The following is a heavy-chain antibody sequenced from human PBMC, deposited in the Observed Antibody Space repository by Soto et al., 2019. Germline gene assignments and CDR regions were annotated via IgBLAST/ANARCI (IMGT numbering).Heavy chain of an antibody. V-gene: IGHV1-69*02. D-gene: IGHD2-2*01. CDR1: GGTFSSYT. CDR2: IIPILGIA. J-gene: IGHJ5*02. CDR3: AREYCSSTSCYEINWFDP. Sequence: VASVKVSCKASGGTFSSYTISWVRQAPGQGLEWMGRIIPILGIANYAQKFQGRVTITADKSTSTAYMELSSLRSEDTAVYYCAREYCSSTSCYEINWFDPWGQGTLVTVSS.